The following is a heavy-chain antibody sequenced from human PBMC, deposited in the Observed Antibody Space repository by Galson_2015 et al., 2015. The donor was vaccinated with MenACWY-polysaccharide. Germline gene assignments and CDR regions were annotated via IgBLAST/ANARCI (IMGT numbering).Heavy chain of an antibody. CDR3: ARGHYGMDV. Sequence: SLRLSCAVSGFTFKNYWMSWVRQAPGKGLEWVANIKKDGSEKYCVYSVKGRFTISRDNARSSLYLQMNGLRAEDTAVYYCARGHYGMDVWGQGTTVTVS. V-gene: IGHV3-7*01. J-gene: IGHJ6*02. CDR2: IKKDGSEK. CDR1: GFTFKNYW.